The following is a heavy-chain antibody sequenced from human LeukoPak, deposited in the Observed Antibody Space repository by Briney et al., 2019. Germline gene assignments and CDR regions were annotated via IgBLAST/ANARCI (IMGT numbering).Heavy chain of an antibody. CDR3: AKVGYSYGLSTFLDY. CDR1: GFTFSSYG. CDR2: ISYDGSNK. Sequence: PGRSLRLSCAASGFTFSSYGMHWVRQAPGKGLEWVAVISYDGSNKYYADSVKGRFTISRDNSKSTLYLQMNSLRAEDTAVYYCAKVGYSYGLSTFLDYWGQGTLVTVSS. D-gene: IGHD5-18*01. J-gene: IGHJ4*02. V-gene: IGHV3-30*18.